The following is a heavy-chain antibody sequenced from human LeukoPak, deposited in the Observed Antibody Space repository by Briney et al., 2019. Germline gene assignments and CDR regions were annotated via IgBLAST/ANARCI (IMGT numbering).Heavy chain of an antibody. CDR2: INHSGSI. J-gene: IGHJ3*02. Sequence: PSETLSLTCAVYGGSFSGYYWSWIRQPPGKGLEWIGEINHSGSINYNPSLKSRVTISVDTPKNQFSLKLSSVTAADTAVYYCARISIAVAGTNAFDIWGQGTMVTVSS. CDR1: GGSFSGYY. V-gene: IGHV4-34*01. D-gene: IGHD6-19*01. CDR3: ARISIAVAGTNAFDI.